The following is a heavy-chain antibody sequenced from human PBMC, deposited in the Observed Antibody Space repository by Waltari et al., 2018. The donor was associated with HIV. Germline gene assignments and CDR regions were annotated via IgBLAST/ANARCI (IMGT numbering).Heavy chain of an antibody. V-gene: IGHV4-34*01. CDR3: ARYITGVEDWYFDL. Sequence: QVQLQQWGAGLLKPSETLSLTCAVYGGSFSGYYWSWIRQPPGKGLEWIGEINHSGSTNYNPSLKSRVTISVDRSKNQFSLKLSSVTAADTAVYYCARYITGVEDWYFDLWGRGTLVTVSS. D-gene: IGHD5-18*01. CDR2: INHSGST. J-gene: IGHJ2*01. CDR1: GGSFSGYY.